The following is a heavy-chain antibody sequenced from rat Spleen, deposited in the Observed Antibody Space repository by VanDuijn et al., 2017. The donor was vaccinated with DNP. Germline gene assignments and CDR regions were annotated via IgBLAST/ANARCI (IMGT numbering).Heavy chain of an antibody. CDR2: ITYDGSST. V-gene: IGHV5-7*01. CDR1: GFTFSDYN. Sequence: EVQLVESGGGLVQPGRSLKLSCAASGFTFSDYNMAWVRQAPKKGLEWVATITYDGSSTYYRDSVKGRFTISRDNAKSTLYLQMDSMGSEDTATYYCARRNNYDYWGQGVMVTVSS. D-gene: IGHD1-10*01. J-gene: IGHJ2*01. CDR3: ARRNNYDY.